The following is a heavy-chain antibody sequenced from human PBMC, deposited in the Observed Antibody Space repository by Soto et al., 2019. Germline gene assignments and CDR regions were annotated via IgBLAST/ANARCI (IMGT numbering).Heavy chain of an antibody. V-gene: IGHV3-48*03. J-gene: IGHJ4*02. Sequence: GGSLRLSCAASGFTFSSYEFNWVRQAPGKGLEWISCIGTSDTKIYYAGSVKGRFTVSRDNAKNSVYLQMNSLRAEDTAIYYCAREELNCGGDCFAFWGQGALVTVSS. CDR3: AREELNCGGDCFAF. D-gene: IGHD2-21*01. CDR1: GFTFSSYE. CDR2: IGTSDTKI.